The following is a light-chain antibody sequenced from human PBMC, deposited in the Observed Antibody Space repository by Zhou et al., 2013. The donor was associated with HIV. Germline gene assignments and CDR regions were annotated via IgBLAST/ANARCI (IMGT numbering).Light chain of an antibody. V-gene: IGKV2-30*02. CDR3: MQGTHWPPVT. Sequence: DVVLTQSPLSLPVTLGQPASISCRSSQSLVHSDGNTYLNWFQQRPGQSPRRLIYKVSNRDSGVPDRFSGSGSGTDFTLKISRVEAEDLGVYYCMQGTHWPPVTFGQGTKVEIK. J-gene: IGKJ1*01. CDR1: QSLVHSDGNTY. CDR2: KVS.